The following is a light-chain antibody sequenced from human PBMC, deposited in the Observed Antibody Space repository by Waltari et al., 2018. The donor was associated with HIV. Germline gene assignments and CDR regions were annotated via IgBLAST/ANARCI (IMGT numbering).Light chain of an antibody. J-gene: IGLJ3*02. CDR3: QSADSSGTWV. Sequence: SYELTQPTSVSVSPGQTARITCSGDALPKQSAYWYQQKPGQAPVLVIYKDSERPSGIPERFSGSRSGTTVTLTIRGVEAEDEADYYCQSADSSGTWVFGGGTKLTVL. CDR2: KDS. V-gene: IGLV3-25*03. CDR1: ALPKQS.